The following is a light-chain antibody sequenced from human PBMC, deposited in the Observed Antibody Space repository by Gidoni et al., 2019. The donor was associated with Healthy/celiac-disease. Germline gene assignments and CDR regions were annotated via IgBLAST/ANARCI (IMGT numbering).Light chain of an antibody. CDR3: CRGDI. Sequence: QSALTQPAPVSGSPGQSTTISCTGTSSDVGSYNRVAWSQQHPGKAPRLMFYEGSKRPSGFSNRFSGSRAGNTASLTIAGLQAEGEADYYCCRGDIFGTGTKVTVL. J-gene: IGLJ1*01. CDR1: SSDVGSYNR. V-gene: IGLV2-23*01. CDR2: EGS.